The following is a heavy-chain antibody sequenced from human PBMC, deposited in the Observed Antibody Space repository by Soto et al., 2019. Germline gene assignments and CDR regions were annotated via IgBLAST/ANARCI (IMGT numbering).Heavy chain of an antibody. D-gene: IGHD2-2*02. J-gene: IGHJ4*02. CDR1: GFSFSAYV. CDR2: ILYDGSIK. Sequence: PEGSLRLSCAPAGFSFSAYVMHWVRQAPGKGLEWVALILYDGSIKYYADSVKGRFTISRDNSKNTLYVQMNSLRAEDTAVYYCARGYCSSTSCYMSYFDNWGQGTFVT. CDR3: ARGYCSSTSCYMSYFDN. V-gene: IGHV3-30-3*01.